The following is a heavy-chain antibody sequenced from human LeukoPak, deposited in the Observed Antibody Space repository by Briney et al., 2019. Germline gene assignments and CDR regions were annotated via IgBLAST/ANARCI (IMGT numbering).Heavy chain of an antibody. CDR3: ARAPHSDTGSYFYVDY. Sequence: SETLSLTCAVSGGSISSDKWWSWVRQPPEKGLEWIGEIHRSGSTNYTPSLQSRVTISMDKSKNQFSLQLSSLTAADTAVYYCARAPHSDTGSYFYVDYWGQGTLVTVSS. CDR2: IHRSGST. V-gene: IGHV4-4*02. D-gene: IGHD1-26*01. J-gene: IGHJ4*02. CDR1: GGSISSDKW.